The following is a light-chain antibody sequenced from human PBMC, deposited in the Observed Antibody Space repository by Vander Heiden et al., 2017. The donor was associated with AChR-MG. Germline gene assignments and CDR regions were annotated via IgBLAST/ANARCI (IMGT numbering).Light chain of an antibody. V-gene: IGKV2-28*01. CDR2: LGS. CDR1: QTLLHSNGYTY. Sequence: IVMTQSPLSLPVTPGEPASISCRSSQTLLHSNGYTYLDWYLQNPGQSPQLLIYLGSNRASGVPDRFSGSGSGTDFTLKISRVEAEDVGVYYCRQALQTPQTFGQGTKVEIK. J-gene: IGKJ1*01. CDR3: RQALQTPQT.